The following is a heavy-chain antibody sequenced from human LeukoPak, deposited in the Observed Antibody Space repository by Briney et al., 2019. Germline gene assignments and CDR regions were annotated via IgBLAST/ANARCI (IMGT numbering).Heavy chain of an antibody. CDR2: ISSTGSHI. CDR3: ARLFCSSTRCHNFWFDA. V-gene: IGHV3-21*04. CDR1: GFSFNSYS. J-gene: IGHJ5*02. D-gene: IGHD2-2*02. Sequence: GGSLRLSCAASGFSFNSYSMNWVRQAPGRGLVWVSSISSTGSHIDYADSVKGRFAISRDNAKNSLYLQMDSLRVEDTAVYYCARLFCSSTRCHNFWFDAWGQGSLVTVSS.